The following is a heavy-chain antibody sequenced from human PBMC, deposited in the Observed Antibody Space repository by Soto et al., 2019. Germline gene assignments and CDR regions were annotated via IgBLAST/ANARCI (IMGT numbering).Heavy chain of an antibody. J-gene: IGHJ4*02. Sequence: SETLSLTCTVSGGSISSYYWSWIRQPPGKGLEWIGYIYYSGSTNYNPSLKSRVTISVDRSKNQFSLKLSSVTAADTAVYYCDRDPPFYWGQGTLVTVSS. CDR2: IYYSGST. CDR3: DRDPPFY. CDR1: GGSISSYY. V-gene: IGHV4-59*12.